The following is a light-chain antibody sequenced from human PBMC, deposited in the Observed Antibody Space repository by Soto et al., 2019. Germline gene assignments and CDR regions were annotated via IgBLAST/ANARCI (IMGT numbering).Light chain of an antibody. CDR2: DAS. J-gene: IGKJ5*01. V-gene: IGKV3-11*01. CDR1: QRVSTY. Sequence: EIVLTHSPATLALSPCERATLSFRASQRVSTYLAWYQQKPGQAPRLLIYDASTRATGIPARFSGSGSGTDFTLTISSLEPEDFAVYYCQQRSNWPIAFGQGTRLEIK. CDR3: QQRSNWPIA.